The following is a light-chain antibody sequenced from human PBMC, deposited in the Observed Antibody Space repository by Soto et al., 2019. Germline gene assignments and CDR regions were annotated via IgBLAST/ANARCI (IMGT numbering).Light chain of an antibody. CDR3: QQVNSYPKT. CDR2: AAS. CDR1: QDISTS. J-gene: IGKJ1*01. Sequence: DIQLTQSPSFLSASVGDRVTITCRSSQDISTSLAWYQQKPTKAPKLLTYAASTLQSGVPSRLSGSGSGTEFTLTISSLQPEDFATYYCQQVNSYPKTFGQGTKVEMK. V-gene: IGKV1-9*01.